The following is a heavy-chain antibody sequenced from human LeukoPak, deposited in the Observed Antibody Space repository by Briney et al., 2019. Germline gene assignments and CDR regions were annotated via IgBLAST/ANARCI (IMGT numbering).Heavy chain of an antibody. CDR3: AKGLGQILLWVLDY. J-gene: IGHJ4*02. V-gene: IGHV3-30*18. D-gene: IGHD2-2*03. Sequence: PGGSLRLSCAASEFSFSTYGMHWVRQAPGKGLEWVAVISYDGSDKYYADSVKGRFTISRDNSKNTLFLQMNSLRPEDTAVYYCAKGLGQILLWVLDYWGQGSLVTVSS. CDR1: EFSFSTYG. CDR2: ISYDGSDK.